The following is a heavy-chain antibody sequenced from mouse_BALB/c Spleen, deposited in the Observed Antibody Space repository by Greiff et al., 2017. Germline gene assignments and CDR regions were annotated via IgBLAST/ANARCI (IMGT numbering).Heavy chain of an antibody. D-gene: IGHD1-2*01. CDR3: ARLLRLREYYFDY. J-gene: IGHJ2*01. CDR1: GYSITSDYA. V-gene: IGHV3-2*02. CDR2: ISYSGST. Sequence: EVQLQQSGPGLVKPSQSLSLTCTVTGYSITSDYAWNWIRQFPGNKLEWMGYISYSGSTSYNPSLKSRTSITRDTSKNQFFLQLNSVTTEDTATYYCARLLRLREYYFDYWGQGTTLTVSS.